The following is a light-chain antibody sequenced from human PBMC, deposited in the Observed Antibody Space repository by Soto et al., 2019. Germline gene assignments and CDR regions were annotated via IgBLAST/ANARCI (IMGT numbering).Light chain of an antibody. V-gene: IGKV3-20*01. CDR3: QQYGTSPRT. Sequence: EIVLTQSPGTLSLSAGERATLSCRASQSVRTNYLAWHQQRPSQPPRLLIYGASSRATVIPDSFSSSASATDFPLTISRLEPEVFAVYYCQQYGTSPRTFGQGTKVDIK. J-gene: IGKJ1*01. CDR2: GAS. CDR1: QSVRTNY.